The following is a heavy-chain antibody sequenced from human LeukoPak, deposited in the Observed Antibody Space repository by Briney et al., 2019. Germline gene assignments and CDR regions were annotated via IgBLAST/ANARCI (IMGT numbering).Heavy chain of an antibody. CDR3: ARGGWVRGVITRTGLDY. V-gene: IGHV1-46*01. Sequence: GASVKVSCKASGYTFTSYYMHWVRQAPGQGLEWMGIINPSGGSTSYAQKFQGRATMTRDTSISTAYMELSRLISDDTAIYYCARGGWVRGVITRTGLDYWGQGTLVTVSS. CDR2: INPSGGST. J-gene: IGHJ4*02. D-gene: IGHD3-10*01. CDR1: GYTFTSYY.